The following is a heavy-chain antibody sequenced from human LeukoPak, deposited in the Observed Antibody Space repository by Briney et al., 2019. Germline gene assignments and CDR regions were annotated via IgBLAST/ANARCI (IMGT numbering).Heavy chain of an antibody. CDR3: AKGRGFRVWDPWDN. CDR2: ITNSGENT. J-gene: IGHJ4*02. CDR1: GFTFSSYE. D-gene: IGHD3-16*01. Sequence: GGSLRLSCAASGFTFSSYEMNWVRQAPGKGLEWVSGITNSGENTYYADSVKGRFTISRDNSKNTLFLEMNSLRVEDTAVYYCAKGRGFRVWDPWDNWGQGTLITVSS. V-gene: IGHV3-23*01.